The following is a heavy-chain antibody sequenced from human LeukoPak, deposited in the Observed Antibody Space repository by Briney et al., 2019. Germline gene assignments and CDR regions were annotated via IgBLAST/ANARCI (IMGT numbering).Heavy chain of an antibody. J-gene: IGHJ4*02. CDR2: ISGSGGST. Sequence: GGSLRLSCSASGFTFSTYWMSWVRQAPGKGLEWVSAISGSGGSTYYADSVKGRFTISRDNSKNTLYLQMNSLRAEDTAVYYCAKVSSSVVVVAATPVTFDYWGQGTLVTVSS. V-gene: IGHV3-23*01. CDR3: AKVSSSVVVVAATPVTFDY. CDR1: GFTFSTYW. D-gene: IGHD2-15*01.